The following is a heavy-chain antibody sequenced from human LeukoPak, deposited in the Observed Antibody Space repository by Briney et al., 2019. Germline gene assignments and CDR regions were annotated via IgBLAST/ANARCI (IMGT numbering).Heavy chain of an antibody. CDR2: ISSSSSYI. CDR3: ARVQPLYGMDV. CDR1: GFTFSSHW. D-gene: IGHD2-2*01. Sequence: GSLRLSCAASGFTFSSHWMHWVRQAPGKGLEWVSSISSSSSYIYYADSVKGRFTISRDNAKNSLYLQMNSLRAEDTAVYYCARVQPLYGMDVWGQGTTVTVSS. J-gene: IGHJ6*02. V-gene: IGHV3-21*01.